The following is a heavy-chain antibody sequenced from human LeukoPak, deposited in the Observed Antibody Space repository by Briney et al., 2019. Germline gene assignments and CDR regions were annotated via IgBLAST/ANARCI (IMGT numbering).Heavy chain of an antibody. J-gene: IGHJ4*02. CDR2: INTNTGNP. Sequence: ASVKVSCKASGYTFTSYDINWVRQAPGQGLEWMGWINTNTGNPTYAQGFTGRFVFSLDTSVSTAYLQIRSLKAEDTAVYYCAREGVGGYHEFDYWGQGTLVTVSS. CDR3: AREGVGGYHEFDY. CDR1: GYTFTSYD. D-gene: IGHD5-12*01. V-gene: IGHV7-4-1*01.